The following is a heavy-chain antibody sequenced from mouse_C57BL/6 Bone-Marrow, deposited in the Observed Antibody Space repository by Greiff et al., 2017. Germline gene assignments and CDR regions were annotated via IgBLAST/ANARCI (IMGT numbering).Heavy chain of an antibody. J-gene: IGHJ3*01. Sequence: QVQLQQPGAELVKPGASVKLSCKASGYTFTSYWLHWVKQRPGQGLEWIGMIHPNSGSTNYNEKFKSKATLTVDKSSSAAYMQLSSLTSEDSAVYYCVRAIYYYGSSPFAYWGQGTLVTVSA. CDR2: IHPNSGST. V-gene: IGHV1-64*01. CDR1: GYTFTSYW. D-gene: IGHD1-1*01. CDR3: VRAIYYYGSSPFAY.